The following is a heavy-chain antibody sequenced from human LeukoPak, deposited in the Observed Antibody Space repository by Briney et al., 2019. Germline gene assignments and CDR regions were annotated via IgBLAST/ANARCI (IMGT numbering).Heavy chain of an antibody. J-gene: IGHJ3*02. Sequence: GESLKIPCKGSGYSFTSYWIGWVRQMHGKGLEWMGIIYPGDSDTRYSPSFQGQVTISADKSISTAYLQWSSLKASDTAMYYCARLLGATAFAFDIWGQGKMVTVSS. CDR3: ARLLGATAFAFDI. V-gene: IGHV5-51*01. CDR1: GYSFTSYW. CDR2: IYPGDSDT. D-gene: IGHD1-26*01.